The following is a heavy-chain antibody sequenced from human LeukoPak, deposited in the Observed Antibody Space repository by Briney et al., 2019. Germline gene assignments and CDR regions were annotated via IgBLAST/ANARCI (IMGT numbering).Heavy chain of an antibody. CDR1: GGSVSSGSYY. CDR2: IYYSGST. J-gene: IGHJ6*02. Sequence: SETLSLTCTVSGGSVSSGSYYWSWIRQPPGKGLEWIGYIYYSGSTNYNPSLKSRVTISVDTSKNQFSLKLSSVTAADTAVYYCARGSYYGMDVWGQGTTVTVSS. V-gene: IGHV4-61*01. CDR3: ARGSYYGMDV.